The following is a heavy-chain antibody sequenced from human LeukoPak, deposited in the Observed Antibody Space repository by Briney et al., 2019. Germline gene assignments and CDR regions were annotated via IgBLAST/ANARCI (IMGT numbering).Heavy chain of an antibody. J-gene: IGHJ4*02. CDR2: ISWNSGNT. Sequence: PGGCLRLSCAASRFTFDGYAMHWVRQAPGKGLEWVSSISWNSGNTDYAASVKGRFTISRDNAKKSLHLQMNSLRAEDTALYYCAKSGTYSSSSGYIDSWGQGTLVTVSS. D-gene: IGHD6-6*01. CDR1: RFTFDGYA. CDR3: AKSGTYSSSSGYIDS. V-gene: IGHV3-9*01.